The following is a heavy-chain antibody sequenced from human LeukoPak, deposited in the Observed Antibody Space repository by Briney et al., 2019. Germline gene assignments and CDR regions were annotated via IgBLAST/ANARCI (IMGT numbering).Heavy chain of an antibody. CDR2: IYSGGST. V-gene: IGHV3-66*01. J-gene: IGHJ4*02. D-gene: IGHD3-10*01. Sequence: GGSLRLSCAASGFTVSSNYMSWVRQAPGKGLEWVSVIYSGGSTYYADSVKGRFTISRDNSKNRLYLQMNSLRVEDTAVYYCVKDGSGSYYTYYFDYWGQGTLVTVSS. CDR3: VKDGSGSYYTYYFDY. CDR1: GFTVSSNY.